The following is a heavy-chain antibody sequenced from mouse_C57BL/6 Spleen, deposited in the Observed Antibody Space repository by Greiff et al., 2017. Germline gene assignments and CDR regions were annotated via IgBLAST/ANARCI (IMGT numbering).Heavy chain of an antibody. Sequence: QVQLQQSDAELVKPGASVKISCKVSGYTFTDHTIHWMKQRPEQGLEWIGYIYPRDGSTNDNEKFKGKATLTADKSSSTAYMQLNSLTSEDSAVYFCARREFYYGSSYSWYFDVWGTGTTVTVSS. V-gene: IGHV1-78*01. J-gene: IGHJ1*03. CDR1: GYTFTDHT. CDR2: IYPRDGST. CDR3: ARREFYYGSSYSWYFDV. D-gene: IGHD1-1*01.